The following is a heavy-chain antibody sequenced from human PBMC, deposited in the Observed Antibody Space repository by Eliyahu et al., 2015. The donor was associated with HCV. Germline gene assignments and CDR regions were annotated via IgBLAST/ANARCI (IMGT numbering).Heavy chain of an antibody. CDR1: GGSISSGSYY. Sequence: QVQLQESGPGLVKPSQTVSLTCTVSGGSISSGSYYWNWIRQPAGKGLEWIGRIHTRGSINYNPSLKSRVTISVDTSKNQFSLRLTSVTAADTAVYYCARDLYYDYGGNSGVVYFDYWGQGTLVTVSS. J-gene: IGHJ4*02. D-gene: IGHD4-23*01. V-gene: IGHV4-61*02. CDR3: ARDLYYDYGGNSGVVYFDY. CDR2: IHTRGSI.